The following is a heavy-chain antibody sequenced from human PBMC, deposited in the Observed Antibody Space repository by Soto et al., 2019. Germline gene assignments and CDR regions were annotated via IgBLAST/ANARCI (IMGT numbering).Heavy chain of an antibody. CDR1: GYTFINYY. D-gene: IGHD6-6*01. CDR2: IKPSGGST. V-gene: IGHV1-46*01. Sequence: QVQLIQSGAEVQKPGASVTVSCKASGYTFINYYIHWVRQAPGQGLEWMGIIKPSGGSTHYAQKFQGRVTMTRDTSTSTVYMHLSSLISEDTAVYYCARSPYKYRPSSNGLDVWGLGTTVTVSS. CDR3: ARSPYKYRPSSNGLDV. J-gene: IGHJ6*02.